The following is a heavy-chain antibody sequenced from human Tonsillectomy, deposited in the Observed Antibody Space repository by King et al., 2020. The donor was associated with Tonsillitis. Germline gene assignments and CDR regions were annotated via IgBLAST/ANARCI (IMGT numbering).Heavy chain of an antibody. J-gene: IGHJ2*01. CDR2: IYYSGST. CDR1: GGSVSSGSYY. D-gene: IGHD3-10*01. Sequence: QLQESGPGLVKPSETLFLTCTVSGGSVSSGSYYWSWIRQPPGKGLEWIGYIYYSGSTNYNPSLKSRVTISVDTSKNQFSLKLSSVTAADTAVYYCARDLLGRGTMVRVENWYFDLWGRGTLVTVSS. CDR3: ARDLLGRGTMVRVENWYFDL. V-gene: IGHV4-61*01.